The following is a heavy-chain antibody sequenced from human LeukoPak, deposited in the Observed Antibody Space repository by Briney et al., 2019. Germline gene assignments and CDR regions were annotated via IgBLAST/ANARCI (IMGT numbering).Heavy chain of an antibody. Sequence: PGGSLRLSCAASGFIFSTYNMNWVRQAPGKGVEGISYISSSSSTIYYAESVKGRFTISRDNAKNSLYLQMNSLRAEDTAMYYCARDGGSYYEYWGQGTLVTVSS. J-gene: IGHJ4*02. CDR3: ARDGGSYYEY. CDR2: ISSSSSTI. D-gene: IGHD3-16*01. CDR1: GFIFSTYN. V-gene: IGHV3-48*01.